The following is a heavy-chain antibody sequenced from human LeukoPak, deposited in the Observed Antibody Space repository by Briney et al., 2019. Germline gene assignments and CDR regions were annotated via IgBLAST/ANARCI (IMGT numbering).Heavy chain of an antibody. D-gene: IGHD2-2*01. CDR3: ARKVYHRFDY. CDR1: GFTFDDYA. Sequence: GGSLRLSCAASGFTFDDYAMHWVRQAPGKGLEWVSGISWNSGSIGYADSVKGRFTISRDNSKDTLYLQMNSLRAEDTAVYYCARKVYHRFDYWGQGTLVTVSS. CDR2: ISWNSGSI. V-gene: IGHV3-9*01. J-gene: IGHJ4*02.